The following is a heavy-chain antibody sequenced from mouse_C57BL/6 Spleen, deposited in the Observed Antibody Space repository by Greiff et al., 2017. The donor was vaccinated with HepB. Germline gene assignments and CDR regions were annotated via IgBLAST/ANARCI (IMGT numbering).Heavy chain of an antibody. D-gene: IGHD4-1*01. CDR2: ISDGCSYT. CDR3: ASWDEGGYFDY. CDR1: GFTFSSYA. J-gene: IGHJ2*01. Sequence: EVKLMESGGGLVKPGGSLKLSCAASGFTFSSYAMSWVRQTPEKRLEWVATISDGCSYTYYPDNVKGRFTISRDNAKNNLYLQMSHLKSEDTAMYYCASWDEGGYFDYWGQGTTLTVSS. V-gene: IGHV5-4*03.